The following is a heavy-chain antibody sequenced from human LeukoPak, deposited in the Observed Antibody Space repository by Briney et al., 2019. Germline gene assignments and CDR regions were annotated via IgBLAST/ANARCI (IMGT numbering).Heavy chain of an antibody. CDR3: ARAVSGRFDY. D-gene: IGHD6-19*01. CDR2: IYYSGST. J-gene: IGHJ4*02. Sequence: SETLSPTCTVSGGSMSPYHWGWIRQPPGKGLEWTGYIYYSGSTNYNPSLKSRVTISVDTSKNQFSLKLSSVTAADTAIYYCARAVSGRFDYWGQGTLVTVSS. CDR1: GGSMSPYH. V-gene: IGHV4-59*08.